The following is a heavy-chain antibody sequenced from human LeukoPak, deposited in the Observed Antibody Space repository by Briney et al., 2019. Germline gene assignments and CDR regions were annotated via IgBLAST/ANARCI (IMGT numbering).Heavy chain of an antibody. CDR2: ISSSGSTI. J-gene: IGHJ6*03. CDR1: GFTFSDYY. Sequence: PGGFLRLSCAASGFTFSDYYMTWIRQAPGKGLEWVSYISSSGSTIYQEDSVKGRFTISRDNAKNSLYLQMSSLQAEDTAVYYCARGRIQLWSISSPYYMDVWGKGTTVTVSS. CDR3: ARGRIQLWSISSPYYMDV. D-gene: IGHD5-18*01. V-gene: IGHV3-11*04.